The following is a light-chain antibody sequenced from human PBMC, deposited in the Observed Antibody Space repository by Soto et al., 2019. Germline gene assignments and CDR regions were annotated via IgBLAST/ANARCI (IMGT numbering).Light chain of an antibody. Sequence: DIQMTQSPSTLSASVGDRVTITCRASQTIPSFLAWYQQKAGKAPKLLISDATNLESGVPSRFSGSGSGTEFTLTVSSLHPDEFATFYCQQFHSFPWTFGQGTKVEI. V-gene: IGKV1-5*01. CDR2: DAT. CDR3: QQFHSFPWT. J-gene: IGKJ1*01. CDR1: QTIPSF.